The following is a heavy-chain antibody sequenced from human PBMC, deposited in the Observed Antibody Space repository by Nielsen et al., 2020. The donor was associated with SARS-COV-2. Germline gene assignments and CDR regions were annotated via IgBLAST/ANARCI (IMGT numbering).Heavy chain of an antibody. D-gene: IGHD3-10*01. CDR1: GGSISSGDYY. J-gene: IGHJ5*02. CDR3: ARMMAYYGSGSSGFDP. CDR2: IYYSGST. Sequence: LRLSCTVSGGSISSGDYYWSWIRQPPGKGLEWIGYIYYSGSTYYNPSLKSRVTISVDTSKNQFSLKLSSVTAADTAVYYCARMMAYYGSGSSGFDPWGQGTLVTVSS. V-gene: IGHV4-30-4*01.